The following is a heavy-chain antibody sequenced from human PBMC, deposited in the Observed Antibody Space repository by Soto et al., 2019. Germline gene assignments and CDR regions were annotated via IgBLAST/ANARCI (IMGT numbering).Heavy chain of an antibody. V-gene: IGHV1-69*13. D-gene: IGHD6-13*01. J-gene: IGHJ4*02. CDR3: VRDSGAKLSSS. CDR1: GGTFSSYR. Sequence: SVKVSCKASGGTFSSYRINWVRQAPGEGLEWVGGIVPIRRSADYAQKFRGRVTVSADDSARTTYLELSSLKSQDTAVYYCVRDSGAKLSSSWGQGTLVTVSS. CDR2: IVPIRRSA.